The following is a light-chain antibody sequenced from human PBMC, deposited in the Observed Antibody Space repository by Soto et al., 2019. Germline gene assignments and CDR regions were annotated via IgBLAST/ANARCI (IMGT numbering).Light chain of an antibody. Sequence: EIVLTQSPATLSVSPGERVTLSYRASQSVDINLAWYQQKPGQAPRLLIYETSTRATGIPARFSGSGSGTDFTLTIFRLKTEDSAVYYCQQRGEWPQGATFGQGTRLEIK. J-gene: IGKJ5*01. CDR3: QQRGEWPQGAT. CDR1: QSVDIN. CDR2: ETS. V-gene: IGKV3D-15*01.